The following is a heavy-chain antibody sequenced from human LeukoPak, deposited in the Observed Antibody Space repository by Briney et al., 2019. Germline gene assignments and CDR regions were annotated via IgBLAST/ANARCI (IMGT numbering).Heavy chain of an antibody. CDR2: ISSSSSYI. CDR3: VRDPYSNADFDY. Sequence: GGSLRLSCAASGFTFSSYSMNWVRQAPGKGLEWVSSISSSSSYIYYADSVKGRFTISRDNAKNSLYLQMNSLRAEDTAVYYCVRDPYSNADFDYWGQGTLVTVSS. V-gene: IGHV3-21*01. J-gene: IGHJ4*02. D-gene: IGHD4-11*01. CDR1: GFTFSSYS.